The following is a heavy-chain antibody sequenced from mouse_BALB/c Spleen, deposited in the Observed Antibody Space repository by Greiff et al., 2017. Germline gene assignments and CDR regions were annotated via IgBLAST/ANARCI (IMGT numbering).Heavy chain of an antibody. CDR3: ARRDWDVNAMDY. CDR2: ISSGGGNT. CDR1: GFTFSSYT. Sequence: EVKLMESGGGLVKPGGSLKLSCAASGFTFSSYTMSWVRQTPEKRLEWVATISSGGGNTYYPDSVKGRFTISRDNAKNNLYLQMSSLRSEDTALYYCARRDWDVNAMDYWGQGTSVTVSS. V-gene: IGHV5-9*03. J-gene: IGHJ4*01. D-gene: IGHD4-1*01.